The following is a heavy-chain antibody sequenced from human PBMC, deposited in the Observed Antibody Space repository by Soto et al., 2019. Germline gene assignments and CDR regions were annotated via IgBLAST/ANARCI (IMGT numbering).Heavy chain of an antibody. CDR1: GYTFTRYV. CDR3: ARDNSGWSDY. Sequence: GASVKVSCKASGYTFTRYVMHWVRQAPGQRFEWMGWIDAGNGNTVYLQKFQGRVTITRDTSASTVYMELSSLRSEDTAVYYCARDNSGWSDYWGQGTLVTVSS. CDR2: IDAGNGNT. D-gene: IGHD6-19*01. V-gene: IGHV1-3*01. J-gene: IGHJ4*02.